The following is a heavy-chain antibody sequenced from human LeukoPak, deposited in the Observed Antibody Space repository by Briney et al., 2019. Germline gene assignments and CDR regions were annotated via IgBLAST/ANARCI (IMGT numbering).Heavy chain of an antibody. Sequence: SETLSLTCTVSGGSISSYYWSWIRQPPGKGLEWIGYIYHSGSTYYNPSLKSRVTISVDRSKNQFSLKLSSVTAADTAVYYCARGHRYNEDGFDYWGQGTLVTVSS. CDR2: IYHSGST. J-gene: IGHJ4*02. V-gene: IGHV4-59*12. CDR1: GGSISSYY. D-gene: IGHD1-14*01. CDR3: ARGHRYNEDGFDY.